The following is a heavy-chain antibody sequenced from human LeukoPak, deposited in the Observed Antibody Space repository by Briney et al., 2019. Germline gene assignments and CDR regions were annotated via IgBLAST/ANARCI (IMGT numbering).Heavy chain of an antibody. J-gene: IGHJ4*02. D-gene: IGHD6-13*01. Sequence: PGGSLRLSCTASGFTFSSHWMNWVRQAPGKGLEWVASIRMDGNEKYYVDSVKGRFTISRDNAKKSSYLQMNSLRAEDTAVYYCARDHTAAGFIFDYWGQGTLVTVSS. CDR1: GFTFSSHW. CDR2: IRMDGNEK. CDR3: ARDHTAAGFIFDY. V-gene: IGHV3-7*03.